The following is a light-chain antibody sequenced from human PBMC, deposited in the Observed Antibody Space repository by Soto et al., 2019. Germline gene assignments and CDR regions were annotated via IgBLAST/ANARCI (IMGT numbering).Light chain of an antibody. CDR2: DSS. J-gene: IGKJ5*01. CDR1: QSVSSK. CDR3: QQYYRWPIT. Sequence: EILMTQSPGTLSVSPGERATLSCRASQSVSSKLAWYQQKPGQAPRLLIFDSSTRATGIPARFSGSGSGTEFTLTITSLQSEDFAVYYCQQYYRWPITFGQGTRLEVK. V-gene: IGKV3-15*01.